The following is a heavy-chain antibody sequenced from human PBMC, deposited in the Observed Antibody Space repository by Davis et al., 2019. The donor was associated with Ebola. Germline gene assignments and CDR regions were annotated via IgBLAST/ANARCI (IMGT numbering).Heavy chain of an antibody. CDR1: GYTFTSYD. Sequence: AASVKVSCKASGYTFTSYDISWVRQAPGQGLEWMGWISAYNGNANYAQNFQGRITMTTDTSTSAAYMELRSLRSDDTAVYYCARLDHLYGSGYWNDNWGQGTLVTVSS. V-gene: IGHV1-18*01. D-gene: IGHD3-10*01. CDR2: ISAYNGNA. J-gene: IGHJ4*02. CDR3: ARLDHLYGSGYWNDN.